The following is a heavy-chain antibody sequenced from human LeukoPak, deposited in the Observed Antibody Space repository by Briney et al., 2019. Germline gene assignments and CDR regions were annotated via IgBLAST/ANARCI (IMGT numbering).Heavy chain of an antibody. D-gene: IGHD3-10*01. CDR1: RFTFSSYA. CDR3: ARLARGAFDI. Sequence: GGSLRLSCAASRFTFSSYAMHWVRQAPGKGLEWVAVISYDGSNKYYADSVKGRFTISRDNSKNTLYLQMNSLRAEDTAVYYCARLARGAFDIWGQGTMVTVSS. V-gene: IGHV3-30*04. CDR2: ISYDGSNK. J-gene: IGHJ3*02.